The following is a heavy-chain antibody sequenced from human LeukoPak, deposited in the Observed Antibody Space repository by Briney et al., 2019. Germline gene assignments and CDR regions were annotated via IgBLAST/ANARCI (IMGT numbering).Heavy chain of an antibody. D-gene: IGHD4-23*01. J-gene: IGHJ4*02. CDR3: ARDLYGGTSATFDY. V-gene: IGHV1-24*01. Sequence: ASVKVSCKLSGNTLTEFSMHWVRQAPGKGLEWMGGFDPEDGKTIYAQKFQGRVTMTEDTSTDTAYMELSRLRSDNTAVDYCARDLYGGTSATFDYWGQGTLVTVSS. CDR2: FDPEDGKT. CDR1: GNTLTEFS.